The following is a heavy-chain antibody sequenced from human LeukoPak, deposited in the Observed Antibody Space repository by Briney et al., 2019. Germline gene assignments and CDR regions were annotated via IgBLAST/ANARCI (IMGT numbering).Heavy chain of an antibody. CDR1: GFTFSSYA. V-gene: IGHV3-23*01. CDR2: ISDSGGST. CDR3: APPYYFDY. Sequence: PGASLRLSCAASGFTFSSYAMSWVRQAPGKGLEWVSGISDSGGSTYYADSVKGRFTISRDNSKNTLYLQMNSLRAEDTAIYYRAPPYYFDYWGQGTLVTVSS. D-gene: IGHD2-21*01. J-gene: IGHJ4*02.